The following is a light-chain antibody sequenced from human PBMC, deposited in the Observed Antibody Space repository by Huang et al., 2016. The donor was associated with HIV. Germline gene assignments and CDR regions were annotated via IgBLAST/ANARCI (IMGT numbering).Light chain of an antibody. CDR3: MQALQTPIT. CDR2: LGS. J-gene: IGKJ5*01. V-gene: IGKV2-28*01. Sequence: DIVMTQSPLSLPVTPGESASISCRSLQSLLHSNGYNYLDWYRQKPGQSPQLLRYLGSNRASGVPDRFSGSGSGTDFTLKISRVEAEDVGVYYCMQALQTPITFGQGTRLEIK. CDR1: QSLLHSNGYNY.